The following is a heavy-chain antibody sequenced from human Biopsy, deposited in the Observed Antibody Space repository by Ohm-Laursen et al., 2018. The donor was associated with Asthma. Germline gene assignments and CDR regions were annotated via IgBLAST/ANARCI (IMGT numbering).Heavy chain of an antibody. CDR2: ISPSGNT. J-gene: IGHJ3*02. V-gene: IGHV4-30-2*01. CDR1: GGSISSGDYS. Sequence: QTLSLTCAISGGSISSGDYSWSWIRQPPGKGLEWIGFISPSGNTYYSPSLKSRLTISVDRSKNQFSLRLSSVTAADTAMYYSARDYGDYVWRAFDIWGQGTMVTVSS. D-gene: IGHD4-17*01. CDR3: ARDYGDYVWRAFDI.